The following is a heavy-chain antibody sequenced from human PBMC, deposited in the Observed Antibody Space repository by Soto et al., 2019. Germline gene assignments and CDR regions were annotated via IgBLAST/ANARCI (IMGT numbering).Heavy chain of an antibody. CDR1: GFTFSSYG. J-gene: IGHJ5*02. CDR3: AKSGSSSWYNWFDP. Sequence: GSLRLSCAASGFTFSSYGMHWVRQAPGKGLEWVAVISYDGSNKYYADSVKGRFTISRDNSKNTLYLQMNSLRAEDTAVYYCAKSGSSSWYNWFDPWGQGTLVTVSS. V-gene: IGHV3-30*18. CDR2: ISYDGSNK. D-gene: IGHD6-13*01.